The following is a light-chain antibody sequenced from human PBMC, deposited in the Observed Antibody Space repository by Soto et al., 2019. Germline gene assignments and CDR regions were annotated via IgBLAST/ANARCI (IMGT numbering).Light chain of an antibody. J-gene: IGKJ1*01. CDR3: LLDFSYFWA. Sequence: IHMTQSPSSLSASVGDGVTITCRASQSIPDYLNWYQQKPGKAPKLLIYGAFNLQSGVPSRFSGSGSGTDFTLTISSLQPEDFATYYCLLDFSYFWAFGQGTRGIS. V-gene: IGKV1-39*02. CDR2: GAF. CDR1: QSIPDY.